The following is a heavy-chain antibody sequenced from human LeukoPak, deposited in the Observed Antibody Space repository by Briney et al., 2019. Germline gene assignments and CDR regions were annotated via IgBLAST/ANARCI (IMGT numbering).Heavy chain of an antibody. Sequence: SQTLSLTGTVSGGSISSGDYYWSWIRQPPGKGLEWIGYIYYSGSTYYNPSLKSRVTISVDTSKNQFSLKLSSVTAADTAVYYCATLRVATPYYFDYWGQGTLVTVSS. CDR3: ATLRVATPYYFDY. D-gene: IGHD5-12*01. CDR1: GGSISSGDYY. V-gene: IGHV4-30-4*08. CDR2: IYYSGST. J-gene: IGHJ4*02.